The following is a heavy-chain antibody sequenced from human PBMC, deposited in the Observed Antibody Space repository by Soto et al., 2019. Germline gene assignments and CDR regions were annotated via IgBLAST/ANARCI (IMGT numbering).Heavy chain of an antibody. Sequence: GGSLRLSCAASGFTFSSYSMNWVRQAPGKGLEWVSSISSSSSYIYYADSVKGRFTISRDNAKNSLYLQMNSLRAEDTAVYYCVREHLDWPELFYYYGMDVWGQGTTVTVSS. V-gene: IGHV3-21*01. CDR2: ISSSSSYI. D-gene: IGHD3-9*01. J-gene: IGHJ6*02. CDR3: VREHLDWPELFYYYGMDV. CDR1: GFTFSSYS.